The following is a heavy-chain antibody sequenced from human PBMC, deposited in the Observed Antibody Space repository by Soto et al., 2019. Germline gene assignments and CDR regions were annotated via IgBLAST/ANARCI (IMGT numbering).Heavy chain of an antibody. V-gene: IGHV4-39*01. CDR2: IYYSGST. CDR3: AGGYCSGGSCSLQPYYSYGMDV. CDR1: GGSISSSSYY. J-gene: IGHJ6*02. Sequence: QLQLQESGPGLVKPSETLSLTCTVSGGSISSSSYYWGWIRQPPGKGLEWIGSIYYSGSTYYNPSLKSRVTISVDTSKNQFSLMLSSVTAADTAVYYCAGGYCSGGSCSLQPYYSYGMDVWGQGTTVTVSS. D-gene: IGHD2-15*01.